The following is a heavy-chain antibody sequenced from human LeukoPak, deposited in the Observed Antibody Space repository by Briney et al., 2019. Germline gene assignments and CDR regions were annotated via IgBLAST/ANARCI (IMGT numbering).Heavy chain of an antibody. V-gene: IGHV3-23*01. J-gene: IGHJ4*02. CDR2: IRGSGDTT. CDR3: AKIGIFGVVVKYYFDY. CDR1: GFTFSSYA. Sequence: GGSLRLSCAASGFTFSSYAMSWVRQAPGKGLEWGSTIRGSGDTTYYADAVKGRLTISRDNSKNTLYLQMNNLRAEDTAVYYCAKIGIFGVVVKYYFDYWGQGTLVTVSS. D-gene: IGHD3-3*01.